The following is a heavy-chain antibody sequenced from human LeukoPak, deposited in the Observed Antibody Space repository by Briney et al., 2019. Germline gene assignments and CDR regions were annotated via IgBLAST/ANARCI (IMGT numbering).Heavy chain of an antibody. J-gene: IGHJ6*03. D-gene: IGHD5-12*01. CDR2: INPNSGGT. Sequence: GASVRVSCKASGYTFTGYYMHWVRQAPGQGLEWMGWINPNSGGTNYAQKFQGRVTMTEDTSTDTAYMELSSLRSEDTAVYYCATVMRYSGSKSMDVWGKGTTVTISS. CDR3: ATVMRYSGSKSMDV. CDR1: GYTFTGYY. V-gene: IGHV1-2*02.